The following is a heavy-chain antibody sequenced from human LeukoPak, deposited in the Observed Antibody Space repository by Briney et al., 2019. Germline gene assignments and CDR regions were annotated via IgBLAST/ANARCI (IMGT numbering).Heavy chain of an antibody. J-gene: IGHJ6*02. Sequence: PGGPLRLSCAASGFTFSSYWMNWARQAPGEGLEWVASINHNGNVNYYVDSVKGRFTISGDNAKNSLYLQMSNLRAEDTAVYFCARGGGLDVWGQGATVTVSS. D-gene: IGHD3-16*01. CDR3: ARGGGLDV. V-gene: IGHV3-7*03. CDR1: GFTFSSYW. CDR2: INHNGNVN.